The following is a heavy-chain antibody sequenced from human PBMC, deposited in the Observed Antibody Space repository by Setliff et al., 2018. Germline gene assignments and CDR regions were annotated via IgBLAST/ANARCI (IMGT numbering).Heavy chain of an antibody. CDR2: IYTSWST. J-gene: IGHJ6*03. CDR3: ARMSGFLYMDV. D-gene: IGHD3-3*01. Sequence: SETLSLTCTVSGGSVNSGYDNWSWIRQPAGKGLEWLGQIYTSWSTNYNPSLKGRATLSIDASKKQFSLKLTSVTAADTAVYYCARMSGFLYMDVWGKGTTVTVSS. CDR1: GGSVNSGYDN. V-gene: IGHV4-61*09.